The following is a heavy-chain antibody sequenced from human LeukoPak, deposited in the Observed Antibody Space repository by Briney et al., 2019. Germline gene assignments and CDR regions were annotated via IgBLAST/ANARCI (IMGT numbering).Heavy chain of an antibody. CDR3: AKEKARSCSGGSCYPDAFDI. J-gene: IGHJ3*02. CDR2: IIPIFGTA. Sequence: GASVKVSSKASGGTFSSYAISWVRQAPGQGLEWMGGIIPIFGTANYAQKFQGRVTITADKSTSTAYMELSSLRSEDTAVYYCAKEKARSCSGGSCYPDAFDIWGQGTMVTASS. V-gene: IGHV1-69*06. CDR1: GGTFSSYA. D-gene: IGHD2-15*01.